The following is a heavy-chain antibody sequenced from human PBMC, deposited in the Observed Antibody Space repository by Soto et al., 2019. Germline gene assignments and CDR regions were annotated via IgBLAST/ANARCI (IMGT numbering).Heavy chain of an antibody. D-gene: IGHD3-22*01. CDR2: ISGSGGST. CDR1: GFTFSSYA. V-gene: IGHV3-23*01. J-gene: IGHJ4*02. Sequence: GGSLTLSCAASGFTFSSYAMTWVRQAPGKGLEWVSAISGSGGSTYYAASVKGRFTISRDNSKNTLYLQMNSLRAEDTAVYYCAKDRTFDSSGYYSYWGQGTLVTVS. CDR3: AKDRTFDSSGYYSY.